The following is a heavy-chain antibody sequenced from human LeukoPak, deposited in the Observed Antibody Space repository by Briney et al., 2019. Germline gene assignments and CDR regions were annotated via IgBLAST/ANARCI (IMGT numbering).Heavy chain of an antibody. CDR2: ISSSSSYI. D-gene: IGHD6-19*01. V-gene: IGHV3-21*01. Sequence: RSGGSLRLSCAASGFTFSSYSMNWVRQAPGKGLEWVSSISSSSSYIYYADSVKGRFTISRDNAKNSLYLQMNSLRAEDTAVYYCASHGYLWGIGIAVAGLYFDYWGQGTLVTVSS. J-gene: IGHJ4*02. CDR3: ASHGYLWGIGIAVAGLYFDY. CDR1: GFTFSSYS.